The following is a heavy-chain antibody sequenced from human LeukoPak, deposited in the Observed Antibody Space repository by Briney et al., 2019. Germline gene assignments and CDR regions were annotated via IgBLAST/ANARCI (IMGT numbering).Heavy chain of an antibody. J-gene: IGHJ4*02. D-gene: IGHD6-13*01. Sequence: PGGSLRLSCAASGFTFDDYTMHWVRQAPGKGLEWVSLISWDGGSTYYADSVKGRFTISRDNSKNSLYLQMNSLRTEDTALYYCAKDHYGHSSSWYDGRVDYWGQGTLVTVSS. CDR1: GFTFDDYT. CDR2: ISWDGGST. V-gene: IGHV3-43*01. CDR3: AKDHYGHSSSWYDGRVDY.